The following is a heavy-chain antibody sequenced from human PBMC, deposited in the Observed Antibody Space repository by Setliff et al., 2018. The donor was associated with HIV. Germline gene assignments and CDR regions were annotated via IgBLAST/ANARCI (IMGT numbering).Heavy chain of an antibody. J-gene: IGHJ4*02. CDR3: ARGDYYDSSGYEGLDS. V-gene: IGHV4-34*01. D-gene: IGHD3-22*01. CDR1: GGSFSGYY. Sequence: PSETLSLTCAVYGGSFSGYYWSWIRQSPGKGLEWIGEVSYSGNTNYNPSLKSRLNISVDKSKNLFSLKVSSVTAADTAVYYCARGDYYDSSGYEGLDSWGQGTLVTVSS. CDR2: VSYSGNT.